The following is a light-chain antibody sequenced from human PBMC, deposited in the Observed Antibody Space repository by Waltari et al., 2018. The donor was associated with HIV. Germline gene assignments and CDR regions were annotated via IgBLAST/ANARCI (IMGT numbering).Light chain of an antibody. Sequence: QSALTQPRSVSGSPGQTVTISCTGSSSDVGAYNYVSWYQQHPGKAPKVMIYGVSERPSGVPDRFSGSKSGNTASLTISGLQAEDEADYYCCSYAGGFTWVFGGGTKLTVL. CDR1: SSDVGAYNY. J-gene: IGLJ3*02. CDR3: CSYAGGFTWV. CDR2: GVS. V-gene: IGLV2-11*01.